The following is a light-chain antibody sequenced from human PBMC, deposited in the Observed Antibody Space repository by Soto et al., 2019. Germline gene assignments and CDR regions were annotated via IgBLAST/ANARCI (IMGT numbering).Light chain of an antibody. CDR3: QHYGNSLWT. J-gene: IGKJ1*01. V-gene: IGKV3-20*01. CDR2: GAS. CDR1: QSVNSNF. Sequence: EIVLTQFPGTLSLSPGQRATLFCRTSQSVNSNFLVWFQQKPGQAPRLLIYGASSRATGIPDRFSGSGSGTDFNLTISSLEPEDCAVYYCQHYGNSLWTFGQGTKVDIK.